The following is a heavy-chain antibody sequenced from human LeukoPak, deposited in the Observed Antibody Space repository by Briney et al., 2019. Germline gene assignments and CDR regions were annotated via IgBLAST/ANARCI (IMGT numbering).Heavy chain of an antibody. CDR1: GFTFSSYG. CDR2: ISYDGSHK. J-gene: IGHJ4*02. CDR3: AKDKYSPVRSMSEAAYYFDF. D-gene: IGHD6-13*01. Sequence: GGSLRLSCAASGFTFSSYGMDWVRQAPGKGLEWVAVISYDGSHKAYADSVKGRFTISRDNSKNTPYLQMNSLRAEDTAVYHCAKDKYSPVRSMSEAAYYFDFWGPGTLVTVSS. V-gene: IGHV3-30*18.